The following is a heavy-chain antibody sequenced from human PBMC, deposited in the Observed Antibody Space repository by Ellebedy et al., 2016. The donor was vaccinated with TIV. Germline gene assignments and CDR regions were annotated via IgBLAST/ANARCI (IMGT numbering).Heavy chain of an antibody. CDR3: ARDELDNRGYHYDY. D-gene: IGHD3-22*01. V-gene: IGHV1-18*01. CDR1: GYTFITFG. J-gene: IGHJ4*02. Sequence: AASVKVSCKASGYTFITFGISWVRQAPGQGLEWMGWINPYNGYTKYVEKFQGRVTVTTDTSTSTAYMELTSLRSDDTAGYYCARDELDNRGYHYDYWGQGTLVTVSS. CDR2: INPYNGYT.